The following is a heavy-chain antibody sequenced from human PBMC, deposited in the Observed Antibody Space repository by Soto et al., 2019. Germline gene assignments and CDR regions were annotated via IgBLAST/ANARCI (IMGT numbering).Heavy chain of an antibody. J-gene: IGHJ6*02. D-gene: IGHD4-17*01. V-gene: IGHV3-74*01. CDR3: ARDFTVTRYYYYGMDV. CDR2: INTDGSAT. Sequence: GGSLRLSCAASGFTFSSDWMHWVRQAPGKGLVWVSRINTDGSATSYADSVKGRFTISRDNAKNSLYLQMNSLRAEDTAVYYCARDFTVTRYYYYGMDVWGQGTTVTVSS. CDR1: GFTFSSDW.